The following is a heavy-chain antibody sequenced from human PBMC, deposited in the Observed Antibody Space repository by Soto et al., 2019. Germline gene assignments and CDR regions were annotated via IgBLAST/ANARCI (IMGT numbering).Heavy chain of an antibody. J-gene: IGHJ4*02. CDR1: GYSFPGYC. Sequence: ASVKVSCKASGYSFPGYCITWVRQAPGQGLEWMGWNSAYNGNTNYAQKLQGRVTMTADTPTSTAYMELRSLRSDDTAVYYCARVVGGSYSADYWGQGTLVTVSS. CDR2: NSAYNGNT. CDR3: ARVVGGSYSADY. D-gene: IGHD1-26*01. V-gene: IGHV1-18*01.